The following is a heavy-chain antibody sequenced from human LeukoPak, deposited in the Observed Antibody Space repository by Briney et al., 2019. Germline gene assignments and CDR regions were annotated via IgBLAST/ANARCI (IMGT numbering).Heavy chain of an antibody. D-gene: IGHD6-6*01. Sequence: ASVKVSCKASGYTFTGNYIHWVRQAPGQGLEWMGWINPNSGGTNYAQKFQGRVTMTRDTSISIAYMELSRLRSDDTAVYYCARDQGIAARWSDPWGQGTLVTVSS. J-gene: IGHJ5*02. CDR2: INPNSGGT. CDR3: ARDQGIAARWSDP. V-gene: IGHV1-2*02. CDR1: GYTFTGNY.